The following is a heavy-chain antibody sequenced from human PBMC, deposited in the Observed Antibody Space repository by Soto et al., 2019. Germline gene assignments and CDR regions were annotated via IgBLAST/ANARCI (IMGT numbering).Heavy chain of an antibody. CDR3: ARSGDSNDLFDY. D-gene: IGHD1-1*01. Sequence: GGSLRLSCAASGFTFSSYAMHWVRQAPGKGLEWVAVISYDGSNKYYADSVKGRFTISRDNSKNTLYLQMNSLRAEDTAVYYCARSGDSNDLFDYWGQGTLVTVSS. CDR1: GFTFSSYA. J-gene: IGHJ4*02. V-gene: IGHV3-30-3*01. CDR2: ISYDGSNK.